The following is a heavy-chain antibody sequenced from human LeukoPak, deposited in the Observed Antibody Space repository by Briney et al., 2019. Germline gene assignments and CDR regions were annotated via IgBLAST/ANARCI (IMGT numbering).Heavy chain of an antibody. J-gene: IGHJ4*02. CDR1: GFTFSKFW. Sequence: GGSLRVSCAASGFTFSKFWMNWVRHTPGKGLEWVASIKQDGTEKYYADSVKGRFTISRDNGKNSLYLQMSSLRAEDTAIYYCATQSYYYDSSGYYTTWGQGTLVTVSS. CDR2: IKQDGTEK. V-gene: IGHV3-7*01. D-gene: IGHD3-22*01. CDR3: ATQSYYYDSSGYYTT.